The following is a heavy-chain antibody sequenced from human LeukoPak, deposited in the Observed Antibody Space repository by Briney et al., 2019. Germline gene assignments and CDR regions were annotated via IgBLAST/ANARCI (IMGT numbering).Heavy chain of an antibody. Sequence: PGGSLRLSCAASGFTISANFMSWVRQAPGKGLEWVPIMYSVGSTFYADSVKGRFTISRDPSKNSLDLQMDSLRVDDTAVYYCARDLSGYSYGFGGDLWGQGTLVTVSS. CDR3: ARDLSGYSYGFGGDL. J-gene: IGHJ4*02. CDR1: GFTISANF. D-gene: IGHD5-18*01. V-gene: IGHV3-66*01. CDR2: MYSVGST.